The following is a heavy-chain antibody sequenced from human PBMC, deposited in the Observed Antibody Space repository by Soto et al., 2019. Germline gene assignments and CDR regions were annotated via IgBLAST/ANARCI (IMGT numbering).Heavy chain of an antibody. J-gene: IGHJ5*02. CDR2: MNPNSGNT. CDR3: ARERSAAGTGWFDP. V-gene: IGHV1-8*01. D-gene: IGHD6-13*01. Sequence: QVQLVQSGAEVKKSGASVKVSCKASGYTFTSYDINWVRQATGQGLEWMGWMNPNSGNTGYAQKLQGRGTMTRNTSISTAYMELSSLRYEDTAVYYCARERSAAGTGWFDPWGQGTLVTVSS. CDR1: GYTFTSYD.